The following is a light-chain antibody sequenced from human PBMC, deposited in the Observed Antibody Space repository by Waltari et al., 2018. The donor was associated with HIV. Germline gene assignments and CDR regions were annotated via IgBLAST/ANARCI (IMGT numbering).Light chain of an antibody. CDR3: STWDYSLSAPL. CDR2: GDS. CDR1: SNNVGTYA. Sequence: QSALTQEVSVSGTVGQKVTLSCTGHSNNVGTYAVGWYQQISHGAPKTVMFGDSLPSGIPYRFSGSKSGTTASLTISGLQPEDDADYYCSTWDYSLSAPLFGGGTKLTVL. V-gene: IGLV1-36*01. J-gene: IGLJ2*01.